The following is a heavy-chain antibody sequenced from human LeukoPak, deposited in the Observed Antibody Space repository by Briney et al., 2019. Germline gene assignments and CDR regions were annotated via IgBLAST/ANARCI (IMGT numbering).Heavy chain of an antibody. Sequence: SETLSLTCSVSGGSISSYYWGWIRQPPGKGLEYIGYSYYSGSTGYNPSLKSRVTISVDTSNQFSLMLTSVTAADTAVYYCARQSIAARRAFDIWGQGTMVTVSS. V-gene: IGHV4-59*08. CDR2: SYYSGST. CDR1: GGSISSYY. J-gene: IGHJ3*02. D-gene: IGHD6-6*01. CDR3: ARQSIAARRAFDI.